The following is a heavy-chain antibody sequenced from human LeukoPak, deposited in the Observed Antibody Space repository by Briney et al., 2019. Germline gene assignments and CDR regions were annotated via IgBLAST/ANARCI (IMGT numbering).Heavy chain of an antibody. V-gene: IGHV4-38-2*02. Sequence: KPSETLSLTCTVSGYSISSGYYWGWIRQPPGKGLEWIGSIYHSGSTYYNPSLKSRVTISVDTSKNQFSLKLSSVTAADTAVYYCARAVVVPLSFDIWGQGTMVTVSS. CDR3: ARAVVVPLSFDI. D-gene: IGHD2-2*01. J-gene: IGHJ3*02. CDR1: GYSISSGYY. CDR2: IYHSGST.